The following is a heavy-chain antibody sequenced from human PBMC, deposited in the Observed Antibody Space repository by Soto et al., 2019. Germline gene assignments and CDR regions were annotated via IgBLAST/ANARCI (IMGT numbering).Heavy chain of an antibody. CDR1: GFTFSSYW. J-gene: IGHJ5*02. CDR2: INSDGSST. D-gene: IGHD3-10*01. CDR3: ARVAMVRGPYP. Sequence: PGGSLRLSCAASGFTFSSYWMHRVRQAPGKGLVWVSRINSDGSSTSYADSVKGRFTISRDNAKNTLYLQMNSLRAEDTAVYYCARVAMVRGPYPWGQGTLVTVSS. V-gene: IGHV3-74*01.